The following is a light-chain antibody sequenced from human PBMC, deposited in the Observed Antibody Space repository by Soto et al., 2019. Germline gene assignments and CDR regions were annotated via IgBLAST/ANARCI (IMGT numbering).Light chain of an antibody. Sequence: QSALTQPASVSGSPGQSITISCTGTSSDVGGYYHVSWYQQHPGKAPKLIIYDVTVRPSRISRLFAGTKSDNTASLAVSGLQPEDEADYYCSSYTNKATLLFGGGTKLTVL. V-gene: IGLV2-14*03. CDR2: DVT. CDR1: SSDVGGYYH. J-gene: IGLJ3*02. CDR3: SSYTNKATLL.